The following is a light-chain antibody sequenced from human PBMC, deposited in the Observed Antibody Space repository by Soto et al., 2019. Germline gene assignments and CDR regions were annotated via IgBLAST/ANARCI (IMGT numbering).Light chain of an antibody. CDR1: QSVSGS. Sequence: EIVLTQSPATLSLSPGERATLSCRASQSVSGSLVWYQQKPGQAPSLLIYDASKRATGTPARFSGSGSGTDFTLTISSLEPEDFAIYYCQQGSHSLTFGGGTKVEIK. V-gene: IGKV3-11*01. CDR3: QQGSHSLT. J-gene: IGKJ4*01. CDR2: DAS.